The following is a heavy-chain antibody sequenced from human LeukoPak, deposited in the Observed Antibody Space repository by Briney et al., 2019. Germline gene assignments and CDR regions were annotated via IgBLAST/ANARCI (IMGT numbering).Heavy chain of an antibody. Sequence: SETLSLTCAVYGGSFSGYYWSWIRQPSGKGLEWIVEINHSGSTNYNPSLKSRVTISVDTSKNQFSLKLSSVTAADTAVYYCARGEASSIAARPGRGRYFDYWGQGTLVTVSS. CDR2: INHSGST. J-gene: IGHJ4*02. CDR3: ARGEASSIAARPGRGRYFDY. V-gene: IGHV4-34*01. CDR1: GGSFSGYY. D-gene: IGHD6-6*01.